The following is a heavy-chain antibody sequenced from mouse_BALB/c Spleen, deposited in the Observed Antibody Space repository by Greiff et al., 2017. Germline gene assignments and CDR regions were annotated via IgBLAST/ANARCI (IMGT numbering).Heavy chain of an antibody. CDR3: ARKGLTGYFDY. Sequence: QVQLQQSGAELMKPGASVKISCKATGYTFSSYWIEWVKQRPGHGLEWIGEILPGSGSTNYNEKFKGKATFTADTSSNTAYMQLSSLTSEDSAVYYCARKGLTGYFDYWGQGTTLTVSS. V-gene: IGHV1-9*01. CDR2: ILPGSGST. D-gene: IGHD4-1*01. CDR1: GYTFSSYW. J-gene: IGHJ2*01.